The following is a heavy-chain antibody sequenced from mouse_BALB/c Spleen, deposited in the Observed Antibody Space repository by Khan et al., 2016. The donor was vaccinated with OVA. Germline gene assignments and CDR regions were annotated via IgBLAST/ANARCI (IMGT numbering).Heavy chain of an antibody. CDR2: ISTYSGNT. J-gene: IGHJ2*01. V-gene: IGHV1S137*01. D-gene: IGHD2-3*01. Sequence: QVQLQQSGPELVRPGVSVKISCKGSGYTFTDYAMYWVKQSHAKSLEWIGLISTYSGNTNYNQKFKGKATMTVDKSSSTAYMELARLTSDDSAIYCCARPAYDGYYDYWGQGTTLTVSS. CDR1: GYTFTDYA. CDR3: ARPAYDGYYDY.